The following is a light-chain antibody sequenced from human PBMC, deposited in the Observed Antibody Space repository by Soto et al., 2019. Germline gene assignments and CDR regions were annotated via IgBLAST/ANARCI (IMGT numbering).Light chain of an antibody. V-gene: IGKV3-15*01. CDR1: QSVSSSY. CDR3: QQYNDWPPT. Sequence: DIVLTQSPGTLSLSPGERSTLSCRASQSVSSSYLAWYQQKPGRAPRLLIYGASTRATGMPARFSGSGSGTEFTLTISSLQSEDFAVYYCQQYNDWPPTFGQGTKVDIK. J-gene: IGKJ1*01. CDR2: GAS.